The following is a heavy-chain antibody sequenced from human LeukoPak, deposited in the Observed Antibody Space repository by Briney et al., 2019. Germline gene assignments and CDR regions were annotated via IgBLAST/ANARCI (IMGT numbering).Heavy chain of an antibody. CDR2: IRGTGGDT. J-gene: IGHJ4*02. CDR1: GFTFSDHA. CDR3: ARGMVTKFDC. D-gene: IGHD5-18*01. Sequence: PGGSLRLSRAASGFTFSDHAMTWVRQAPGKGLKWVPAIRGTGGDTFYADSVKGRFTISRDNSRNTLYLQMDSLRADDTALYFCARGMVTKFDCWGQGTQVTVSS. V-gene: IGHV3-23*01.